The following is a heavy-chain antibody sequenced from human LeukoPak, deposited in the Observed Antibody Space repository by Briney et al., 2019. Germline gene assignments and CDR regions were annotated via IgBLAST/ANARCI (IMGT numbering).Heavy chain of an antibody. V-gene: IGHV4-4*07. CDR2: IYTSGST. CDR1: GGSISSYY. J-gene: IGHJ4*02. D-gene: IGHD6-19*01. CDR3: ARVQYSSGRALMYYFDF. Sequence: SETLSLTCTVSGGSISSYYWSWIRQPAGKGLEWIGRIYTSGSTNYNPSLKSRVTMSVDTSKNQFSLKLSSVTAADTAVYYYARVQYSSGRALMYYFDFWGQGTLVTVSS.